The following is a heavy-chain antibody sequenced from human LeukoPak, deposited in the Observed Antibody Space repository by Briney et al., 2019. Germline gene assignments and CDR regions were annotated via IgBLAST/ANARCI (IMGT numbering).Heavy chain of an antibody. J-gene: IGHJ4*02. V-gene: IGHV3-15*01. D-gene: IGHD3-3*01. Sequence: GGSLRLSCAASGFTFSNAWMSWVRQAPGKGLEWVGRIKSKTDGGTTDYAAPVKGRFTISRDDSKNTLYLQMNSLKTEDTAVYYCTTPIFGVVNIDYWGQGTLVTVSS. CDR2: IKSKTDGGTT. CDR3: TTPIFGVVNIDY. CDR1: GFTFSNAW.